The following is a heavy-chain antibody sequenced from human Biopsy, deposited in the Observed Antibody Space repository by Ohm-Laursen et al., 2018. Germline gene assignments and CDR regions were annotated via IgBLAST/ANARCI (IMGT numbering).Heavy chain of an antibody. CDR2: IRDKANSYTT. Sequence: GSLRLSCAASGFSFSDNYMDWVRQAPGKGLERVGRIRDKANSYTTDYAASVKGRFTISRDDSKNSLYLQMNSLKTEDTALYYCARAGRYCSGGGCYSWFDSWGQGTLVTVSS. CDR3: ARAGRYCSGGGCYSWFDS. J-gene: IGHJ5*01. D-gene: IGHD2-15*01. CDR1: GFSFSDNY. V-gene: IGHV3-72*01.